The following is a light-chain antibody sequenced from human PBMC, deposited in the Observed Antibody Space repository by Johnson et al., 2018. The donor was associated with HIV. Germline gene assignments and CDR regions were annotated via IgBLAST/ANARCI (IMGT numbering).Light chain of an antibody. CDR2: KND. Sequence: QSVLTQPPSVSAAPGQKVTISCSGSSSNIGNSYISWYQQLPGTAPKLLIYKNDQRPSGISDRFSGSKSATSATLGITGLQTGDEADYYCVTWDTSLNSSDYVFGTGTKVTVL. CDR3: VTWDTSLNSSDYV. CDR1: SSNIGNSY. V-gene: IGLV1-51*02. J-gene: IGLJ1*01.